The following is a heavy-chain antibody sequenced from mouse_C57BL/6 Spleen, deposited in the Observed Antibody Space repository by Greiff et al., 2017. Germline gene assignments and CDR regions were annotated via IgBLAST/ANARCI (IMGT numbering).Heavy chain of an antibody. CDR1: GYTFTSYW. CDR2: IDPSDSET. V-gene: IGHV1-52*01. Sequence: QVQLQQPGAELVRPGSSVKLSCKASGYTFTSYWMPWVKQRPIQGLEWIGNIDPSDSETHYNQKFKDKATLTVDKSSSTAYMQLSSLTSEDSAVYYCARSRIWNYFDYWGQGTTLTVSS. CDR3: ARSRIWNYFDY. J-gene: IGHJ2*01.